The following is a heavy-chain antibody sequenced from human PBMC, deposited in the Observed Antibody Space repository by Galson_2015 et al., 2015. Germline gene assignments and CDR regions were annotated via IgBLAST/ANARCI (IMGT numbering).Heavy chain of an antibody. J-gene: IGHJ4*02. CDR1: GGSITNSDYY. CDR2: IYYSGST. D-gene: IGHD3-22*01. Sequence: SETLSLTCTVSGGSITNSDYYWGWIRQPPGKGLEWIGSIYYSGSTYYKPSLKSRLTISVDTSKNQFSLRLSSVAAADTAVYYCSRHGVAVSYDGSGYSQFDYWGQGTLVTVSS. V-gene: IGHV4-39*01. CDR3: SRHGVAVSYDGSGYSQFDY.